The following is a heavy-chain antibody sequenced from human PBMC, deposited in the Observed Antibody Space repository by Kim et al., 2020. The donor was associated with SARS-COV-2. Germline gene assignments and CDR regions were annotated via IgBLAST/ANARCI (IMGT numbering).Heavy chain of an antibody. CDR1: GFTVNSNY. CDR3: AVSLLFTFDY. V-gene: IGHV3-66*01. D-gene: IGHD2-15*01. Sequence: GGSLRLSCAASGFTVNSNYMSWVRQAPGKGLEWVSVIYSGGSTYYADSVKGRFTISRDNSKNTLYLQMNSLRAEDTAVYYCAVSLLFTFDYWGPGTLVTVSS. CDR2: IYSGGST. J-gene: IGHJ4*02.